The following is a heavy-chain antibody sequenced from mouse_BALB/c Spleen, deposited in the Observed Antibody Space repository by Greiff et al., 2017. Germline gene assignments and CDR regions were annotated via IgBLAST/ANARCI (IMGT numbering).Heavy chain of an antibody. D-gene: IGHD1-2*01. CDR3: ARGTTAYFDY. J-gene: IGHJ2*01. Sequence: VQLKESGAELVKPGASVKLSCTASGFNIKDTYMHWVKQRPEQGLEWIGRIDPANGNTKYDPKFQGKATITADTSSNTAYLQLSSLTSEDTAVYYCARGTTAYFDYWGQGTTLTVSA. CDR2: IDPANGNT. CDR1: GFNIKDTY. V-gene: IGHV14-3*02.